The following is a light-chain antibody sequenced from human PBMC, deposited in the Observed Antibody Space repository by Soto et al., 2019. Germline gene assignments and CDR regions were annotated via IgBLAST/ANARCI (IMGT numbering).Light chain of an antibody. V-gene: IGKV1-6*01. Sequence: AIQMNQSPSSLSASVGDRGTIXXRASQGIRNDLGGYQQKPGKATKLLXXAASSLQSGVPSRFLGSTSGTDFTLTISSLEPEDFAVYYCQQRSNWPPKITFGPGTRLEIK. CDR3: QQRSNWPPKIT. CDR2: AAS. CDR1: QGIRND. J-gene: IGKJ5*01.